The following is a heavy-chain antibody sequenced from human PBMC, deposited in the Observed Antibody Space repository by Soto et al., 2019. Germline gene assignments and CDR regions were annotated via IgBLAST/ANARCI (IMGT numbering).Heavy chain of an antibody. CDR3: ARVRYSYGFPTYCFDY. V-gene: IGHV4-39*01. Sequence: SETLSLTCAVSGGSVSSGGYCWGWIRQPPGKGLEWIATIYYSGSTYYNPSLKSRVTISVDTSKSQFSLKLKSVTAADTAVYFCARVRYSYGFPTYCFDYWGQGTLVTVSS. J-gene: IGHJ4*02. D-gene: IGHD5-18*01. CDR2: IYYSGST. CDR1: GGSVSSGGYC.